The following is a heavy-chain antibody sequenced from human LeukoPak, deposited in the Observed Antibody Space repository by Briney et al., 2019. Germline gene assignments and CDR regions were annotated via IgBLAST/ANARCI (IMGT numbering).Heavy chain of an antibody. D-gene: IGHD3-10*01. CDR2: IYSNGHI. CDR3: ARRHYGSGNIDS. Sequence: SETLSLTCSVSSDSISSSSYLWVWVRQPPGKGLEWIGDIYSNGHISYNPSPKSRAAISVDTSKNQFSLNLSSVTAADTALYYCARRHYGSGNIDSWGQGTLVTVSS. J-gene: IGHJ4*02. V-gene: IGHV4-39*01. CDR1: SDSISSSSYL.